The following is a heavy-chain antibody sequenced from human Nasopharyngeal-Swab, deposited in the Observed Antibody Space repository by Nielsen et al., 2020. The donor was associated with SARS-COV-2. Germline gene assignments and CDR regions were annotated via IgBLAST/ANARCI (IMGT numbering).Heavy chain of an antibody. Sequence: SETLSLTCAVSGYSLSSGYYWGWIRQSPGKGLEWIGAMFHRGSTYLNPSLKSRVTISIDTSKNQFSLELSSVTAADTAVYYCARIAVASADYYYYMDVWGKGTTVTVSS. J-gene: IGHJ6*03. CDR3: ARIAVASADYYYYMDV. CDR2: MFHRGST. V-gene: IGHV4-38-2*01. D-gene: IGHD6-19*01. CDR1: GYSLSSGYY.